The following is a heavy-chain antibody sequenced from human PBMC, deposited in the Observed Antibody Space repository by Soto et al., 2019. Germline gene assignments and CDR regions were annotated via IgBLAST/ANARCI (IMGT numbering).Heavy chain of an antibody. D-gene: IGHD6-13*01. Sequence: EVQLVESGGGLVKPGGSLRLSCVASGFTFSSYSMNWVRQAPGKGLEWVSSISSSSSYIYYADSVKGRFTISRDNAKNSLYLQMNSLRAEDTAVYYCARDWGPYSSSWVAQNWFDPSGQGTLVTVSS. J-gene: IGHJ5*02. CDR3: ARDWGPYSSSWVAQNWFDP. CDR1: GFTFSSYS. V-gene: IGHV3-21*01. CDR2: ISSSSSYI.